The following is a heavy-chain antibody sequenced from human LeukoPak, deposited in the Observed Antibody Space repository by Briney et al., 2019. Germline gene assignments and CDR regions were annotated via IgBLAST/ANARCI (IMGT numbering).Heavy chain of an antibody. V-gene: IGHV4-59*06. CDR2: IYYSGST. D-gene: IGHD1-26*01. CDR1: GGSISSYY. CDR3: ARVGVGLKFDY. Sequence: SETLSLTCTVSGGSISSYYWSWIRQPPGKGLEWIGYIYYSGSTYYNPSLKSRVTISVDTSKNQFSLKLSSVTAADTAVYYCARVGVGLKFDYWGQGTLVTVSP. J-gene: IGHJ4*02.